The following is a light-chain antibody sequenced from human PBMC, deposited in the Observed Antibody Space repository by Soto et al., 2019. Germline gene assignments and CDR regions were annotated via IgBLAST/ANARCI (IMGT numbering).Light chain of an antibody. CDR2: SDN. V-gene: IGLV1-44*01. J-gene: IGLJ2*01. Sequence: QSVLTQSPSASGPPGQRVTISCSGSSSNIGSNTVHWYQQLPGTAPKLLIYSDNVRPSGVPDRFSGSKSGTSASLAISGLQSEDEADYYCPAWDDSLDGRVVFGGGTKLTVL. CDR3: PAWDDSLDGRVV. CDR1: SSNIGSNT.